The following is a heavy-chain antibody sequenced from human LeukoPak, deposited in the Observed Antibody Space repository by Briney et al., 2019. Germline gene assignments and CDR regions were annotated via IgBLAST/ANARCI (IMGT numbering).Heavy chain of an antibody. V-gene: IGHV3-23*01. J-gene: IGHJ4*02. CDR1: GFTLSSYV. Sequence: GGSLRLSCAASGFTLSSYVMSWVRQAPGKGQEWVSGISGSGGITYYADSVKGRFTISRDNSKNTLYLQMNSLRAEDTAVYYCAKGRGLIIPLDYWGQGTLVTVSS. CDR2: ISGSGGIT. D-gene: IGHD3-10*01. CDR3: AKGRGLIIPLDY.